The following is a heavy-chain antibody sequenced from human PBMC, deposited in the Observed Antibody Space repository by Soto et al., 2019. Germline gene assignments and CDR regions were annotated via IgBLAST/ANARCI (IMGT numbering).Heavy chain of an antibody. V-gene: IGHV1-69*06. CDR1: GGTFISYA. Sequence: SSVKVSCKASGGTFISYAISWVRQAPGQGLEWMGGIIPIFGTANYAQKFQGRVTITADKSTSTAYMELSSLRSEDTAVYYCARDRRGYYFDYWGQGTLVTVSS. CDR3: ARDRRGYYFDY. D-gene: IGHD3-10*01. J-gene: IGHJ4*02. CDR2: IIPIFGTA.